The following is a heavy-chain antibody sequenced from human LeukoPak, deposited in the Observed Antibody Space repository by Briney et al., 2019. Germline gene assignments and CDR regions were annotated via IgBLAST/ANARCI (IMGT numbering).Heavy chain of an antibody. D-gene: IGHD4-17*01. V-gene: IGHV3-21*01. CDR1: GFTFSSYS. CDR2: ISSSSSYI. CDR3: ARGGHDYADY. J-gene: IGHJ4*02. Sequence: GGSLRLSCAASGFTFSSYSMNWVRQAPGKGLEWVSSISSSSSYIYYADSVKGRFTISRDNVKNSLYLQVNSLRAEDTAVYYCARGGHDYADYWGQGTLVTVSS.